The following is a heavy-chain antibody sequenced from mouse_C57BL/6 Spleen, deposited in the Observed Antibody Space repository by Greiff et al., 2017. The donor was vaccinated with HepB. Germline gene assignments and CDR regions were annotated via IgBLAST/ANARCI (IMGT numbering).Heavy chain of an antibody. CDR3: ARGGSNYVNYFDY. V-gene: IGHV5S21*01. CDR1: GFTFSSYA. Sequence: EVMLVESGVGLVKPGGSLKLSCAASGFTFSSYAMSWVRQTPEKRLEWVAYISSGGDYIYYADTVKGRFTISRDNDRNTLYLQLSSLKSEDTAMYYCARGGSNYVNYFDYWGQGTTLTVSS. D-gene: IGHD2-5*01. CDR2: ISSGGDYI. J-gene: IGHJ2*01.